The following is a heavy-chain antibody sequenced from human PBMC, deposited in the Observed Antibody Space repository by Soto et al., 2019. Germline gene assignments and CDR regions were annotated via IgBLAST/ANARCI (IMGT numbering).Heavy chain of an antibody. CDR2: IYYSGST. CDR3: GRCRGGAAAGMGYYYGMDV. Sequence: SETLSLTCTVSGGSISSYYWSGIRQPPGKGLEWIGYIYYSGSTNYNPSLKRRVTISVDTSKNQFSLKLSSVTAADTAVYYCGRCRGGAAAGMGYYYGMDVWGQGTTVPVSS. J-gene: IGHJ6*02. CDR1: GGSISSYY. V-gene: IGHV4-59*01. D-gene: IGHD6-13*01.